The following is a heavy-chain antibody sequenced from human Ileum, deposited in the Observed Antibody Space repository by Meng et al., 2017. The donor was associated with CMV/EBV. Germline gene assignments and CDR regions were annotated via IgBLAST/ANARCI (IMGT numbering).Heavy chain of an antibody. CDR1: GFTFSSYS. Sequence: AYGFTFSSYSLKWVSQTPGKGLEWVSVVGGDAVTIYYANSVKGRFTSSRDNSKNTLFLQMNSLRVEDTAVYYCAKTYGGTFRQGFDYWGQGTLVTVSS. J-gene: IGHJ4*02. D-gene: IGHD4-23*01. CDR3: AKTYGGTFRQGFDY. CDR2: VGGDAVTI. V-gene: IGHV3-23*01.